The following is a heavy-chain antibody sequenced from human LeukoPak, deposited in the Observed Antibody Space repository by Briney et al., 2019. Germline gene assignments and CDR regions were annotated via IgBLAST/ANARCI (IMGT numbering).Heavy chain of an antibody. Sequence: SETLSLTCAVSGGSITRYYWCWIRQPPGKGLEWIGYIYYSGSTNYIPSLKSRLTISVDTYQNQFSLKLSCVTAADTAVYYCSRSYASMLQLYWGQGTLVTVSS. D-gene: IGHD2/OR15-2a*01. CDR3: SRSYASMLQLY. CDR1: GGSITRYY. V-gene: IGHV4-59*01. CDR2: IYYSGST. J-gene: IGHJ4*02.